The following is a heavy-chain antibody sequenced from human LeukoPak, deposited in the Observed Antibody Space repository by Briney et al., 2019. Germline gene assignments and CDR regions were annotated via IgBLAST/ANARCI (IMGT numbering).Heavy chain of an antibody. CDR2: ISWNSGSI. CDR3: AKDGELYYYDSSGYYWFDY. Sequence: PGGSLRLSCEASGFTFDDYAMHWVRQVPGKGLEWVSGISWNSGSIGYADSVKGRFTISRDNAKNSLYLQMNSLRAEDTALYYCAKDGELYYYDSSGYYWFDYWGQGTLVTVSS. J-gene: IGHJ4*02. D-gene: IGHD3-22*01. CDR1: GFTFDDYA. V-gene: IGHV3-9*01.